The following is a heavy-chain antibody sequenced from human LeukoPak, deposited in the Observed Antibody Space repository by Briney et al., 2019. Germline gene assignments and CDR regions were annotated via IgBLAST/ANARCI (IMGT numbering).Heavy chain of an antibody. J-gene: IGHJ6*03. Sequence: GGSLRLSCAASGFTVSSNYMSWVRQAPGKGLEWVGFIRSKAYGGTTEYAASVKGRFTISRDDSKSIAYLQMNSLKTEDTAVYYCTSDYGDYVGNYYYYYMDVWGKGTTVTVSS. CDR3: TSDYGDYVGNYYYYYMDV. V-gene: IGHV3-49*04. CDR1: GFTVSSNY. CDR2: IRSKAYGGTT. D-gene: IGHD4-17*01.